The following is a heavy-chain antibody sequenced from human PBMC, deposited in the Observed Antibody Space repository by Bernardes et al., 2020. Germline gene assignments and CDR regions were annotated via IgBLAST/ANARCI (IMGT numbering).Heavy chain of an antibody. D-gene: IGHD2-2*01. CDR3: VTTRYCTSSNCYSEFGFDY. CDR1: GFTFSTYP. J-gene: IGHJ4*02. V-gene: IGHV3-64D*06. Sequence: GGSRRLSCSASGFTFSTYPMHWVRQAPGKGLQYVSSISTDGSRTYYADSVKGRFTISRDNSKNTLYLQMYGLRAEDTAVYYCVTTRYCTSSNCYSEFGFDYWGQGTLVTVSS. CDR2: ISTDGSRT.